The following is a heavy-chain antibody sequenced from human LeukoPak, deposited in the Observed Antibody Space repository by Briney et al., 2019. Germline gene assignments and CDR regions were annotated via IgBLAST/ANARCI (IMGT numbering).Heavy chain of an antibody. Sequence: PSETLSLTCVVYGGSFSGYYWSWIRQPPGKGLEWIGEINHSGSTNYNPSLKSRVTISVGTSKNQFSLKLSSVTAADTAVYYCARSNYDFWSGYYYYYYMDVWGKGTTVTVSS. V-gene: IGHV4-34*01. CDR3: ARSNYDFWSGYYYYYYMDV. J-gene: IGHJ6*03. CDR2: INHSGST. CDR1: GGSFSGYY. D-gene: IGHD3-3*01.